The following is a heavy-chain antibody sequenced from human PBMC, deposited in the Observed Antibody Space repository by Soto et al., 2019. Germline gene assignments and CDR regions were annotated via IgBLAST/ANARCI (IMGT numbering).Heavy chain of an antibody. CDR1: GFTFSNYG. V-gene: IGHV3-23*01. CDR3: AKPRYQLRSPFYF. J-gene: IGHJ4*02. CDR2: ISGRDGST. D-gene: IGHD2-2*01. Sequence: EVQLLESGGGLVQPGGSLRLSCAASGFTFSNYGMSWVRQAPGKGLEWVSGISGRDGSTYYADSVKGRFTISRENSKNTLYLQMNSLRAEDTAIYYCAKPRYQLRSPFYFWGQGTLVTVSS.